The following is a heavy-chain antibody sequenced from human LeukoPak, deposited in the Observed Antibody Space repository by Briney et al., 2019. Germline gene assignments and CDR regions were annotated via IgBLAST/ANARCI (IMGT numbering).Heavy chain of an antibody. CDR1: GFTFSSYS. Sequence: GGSLRLSCAASGFTFSSYSMNWVRQAPGKGLEWVSSISSSSSYIYYADSVKGRFTISRDNAKNSLYLQMNSLRAEDAAVYYCASLPAGDCDYGDLDYWGQGTLVIVSS. J-gene: IGHJ4*02. V-gene: IGHV3-21*01. CDR2: ISSSSSYI. D-gene: IGHD4-17*01. CDR3: ASLPAGDCDYGDLDY.